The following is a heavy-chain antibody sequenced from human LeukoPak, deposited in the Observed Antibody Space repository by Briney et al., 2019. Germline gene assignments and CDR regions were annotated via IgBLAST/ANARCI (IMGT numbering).Heavy chain of an antibody. CDR1: GGSFSGYY. V-gene: IGHV4-34*01. CDR3: ARVRRHCYSSGFGYFDY. J-gene: IGHJ4*02. Sequence: SETLSLTCAVYGGSFSGYYWSWIRQPPGKGLEWIGEINHSGSTNYNPSLKSRVTMSVDTSKNQFSLKLSSVTAADTAVYYCARVRRHCYSSGFGYFDYWGQGTLVTVSS. CDR2: INHSGST. D-gene: IGHD6-19*01.